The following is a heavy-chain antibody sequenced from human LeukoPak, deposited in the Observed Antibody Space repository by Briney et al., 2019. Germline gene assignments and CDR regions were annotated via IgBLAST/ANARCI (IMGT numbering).Heavy chain of an antibody. Sequence: PGRSLRLSCAASGFTFGSYAMHWVRQAPGKGLEWVAVISYDGSNKYYADSVKGRFTISRDNSMKTLYLQMNSLRAEDTAVYYCARDVGSHFDYWGQGTLVTVSS. CDR3: ARDVGSHFDY. V-gene: IGHV3-30*04. J-gene: IGHJ4*02. CDR2: ISYDGSNK. CDR1: GFTFGSYA. D-gene: IGHD3-10*01.